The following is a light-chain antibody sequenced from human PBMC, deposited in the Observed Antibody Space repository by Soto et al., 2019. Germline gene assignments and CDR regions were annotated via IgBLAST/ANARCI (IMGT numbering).Light chain of an antibody. J-gene: IGLJ2*01. Sequence: QSALTQPASVSGSPGQSITISCTGTSSDVGGYNYVSWYQQHPGKAPKLMIYDVSTRPSGVSNRFSGSKSGNTASLTFSGLQAEDEADYYCSSYTSSSTVVFGGGTKVTVL. CDR2: DVS. V-gene: IGLV2-14*01. CDR1: SSDVGGYNY. CDR3: SSYTSSSTVV.